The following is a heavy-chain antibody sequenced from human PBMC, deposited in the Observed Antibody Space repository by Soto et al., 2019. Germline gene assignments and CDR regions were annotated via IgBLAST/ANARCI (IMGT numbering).Heavy chain of an antibody. CDR1: GGSVSSGSYY. CDR3: AGDRKQDFYYYYYGMDV. J-gene: IGHJ6*02. V-gene: IGHV4-61*01. Sequence: PSETLSLTCTVSGGSVSSGSYYWSWIRQPPGKGLEWIGYIYYSGSTNYNPSLKSRVTISVDTSKNQFSLKLGFVTAADTAVYYCAGDRKQDFYYYYYGMDVWGQGTTVTVSS. CDR2: IYYSGST.